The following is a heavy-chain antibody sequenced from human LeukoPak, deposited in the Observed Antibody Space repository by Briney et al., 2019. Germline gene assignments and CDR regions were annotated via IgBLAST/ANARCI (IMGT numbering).Heavy chain of an antibody. V-gene: IGHV1-18*01. J-gene: IGHJ4*02. CDR2: ISAYNGNT. Sequence: ASVKVSCKASGYTFTSYGISWVRQAPGQGLEWMGWISAYNGNTNYAQKFQGRVTMTRDTSISTAYMELSRLRSDDTAVYYCARGERITIFGVVIGHDYWGQGNLVTVSS. CDR1: GYTFTSYG. D-gene: IGHD3-3*01. CDR3: ARGERITIFGVVIGHDY.